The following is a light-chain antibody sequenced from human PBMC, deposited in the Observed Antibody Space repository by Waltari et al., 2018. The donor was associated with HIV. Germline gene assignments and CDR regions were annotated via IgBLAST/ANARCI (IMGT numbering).Light chain of an antibody. CDR3: QAWDSTTAV. V-gene: IGLV3-1*01. J-gene: IGLJ1*01. CDR1: KLGDYY. CDR2: QNS. Sequence: SYELIPPPSVSVSPGQTASITCSGDKLGDYYVFWYPQKTCQSPVVVIYQNSRRPSGIPERFSGSNSGNSATLTISGTQAMDEADYYCQAWDSTTAVFGTGTKVTVL.